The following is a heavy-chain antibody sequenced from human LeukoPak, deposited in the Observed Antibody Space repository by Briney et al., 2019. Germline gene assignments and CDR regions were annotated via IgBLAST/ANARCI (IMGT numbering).Heavy chain of an antibody. J-gene: IGHJ4*02. CDR3: ARGGYYYDSSGYYVDY. Sequence: ASVKVSCKASGYTFTSYGISWVRQAPGQGLEWMGWISAYNGNANYAQKLQGRVTMTTDTSTSTAYMELRSLRSDDTAVYYCARGGYYYDSSGYYVDYWGQGTLVTVSS. CDR1: GYTFTSYG. CDR2: ISAYNGNA. V-gene: IGHV1-18*01. D-gene: IGHD3-22*01.